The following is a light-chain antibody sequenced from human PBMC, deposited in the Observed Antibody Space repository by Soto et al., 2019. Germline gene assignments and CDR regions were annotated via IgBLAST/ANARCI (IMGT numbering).Light chain of an antibody. V-gene: IGKV1-39*01. J-gene: IGKJ5*01. CDR1: QSIAGY. Sequence: IQMTQSPSSLSASVGDRVTITCRASQSIAGYLSWYQQRPGKAPKFLIYYASSLQRGVPSRFSGSGSGTDFSLTINGLQPEDFATYFCQQSFSVPITFGQGTRLEIK. CDR3: QQSFSVPIT. CDR2: YAS.